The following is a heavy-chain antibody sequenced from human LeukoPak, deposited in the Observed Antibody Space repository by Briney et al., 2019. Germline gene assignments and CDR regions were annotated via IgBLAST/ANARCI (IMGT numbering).Heavy chain of an antibody. J-gene: IGHJ6*02. CDR3: AADQLLSYYYGMDV. D-gene: IGHD2-2*01. Sequence: ASVKVSCTASGYTFTGYYMHWVRQAPGQGLEWMGWINPNSGGTNYAQKFQGRVTMTRDTSISTACMELSRLRSDDTAVYYCAADQLLSYYYGMDVWGQGTTVTVSS. CDR1: GYTFTGYY. V-gene: IGHV1-2*02. CDR2: INPNSGGT.